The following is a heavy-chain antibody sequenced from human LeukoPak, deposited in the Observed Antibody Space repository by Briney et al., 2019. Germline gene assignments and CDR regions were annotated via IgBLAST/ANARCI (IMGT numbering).Heavy chain of an antibody. Sequence: GASVKVSCKASGYTFTSYYMHWVRQPPGQGLEWMGIINPSGGSTSYAQKFQGRVTMTRDTSTSTVYMELSSLRSEDTAVYYCARDIRESHAYDFWSGYYLVGGYFDYWGQGTLVTVSS. J-gene: IGHJ4*02. V-gene: IGHV1-46*01. CDR1: GYTFTSYY. CDR3: ARDIRESHAYDFWSGYYLVGGYFDY. CDR2: INPSGGST. D-gene: IGHD3-3*01.